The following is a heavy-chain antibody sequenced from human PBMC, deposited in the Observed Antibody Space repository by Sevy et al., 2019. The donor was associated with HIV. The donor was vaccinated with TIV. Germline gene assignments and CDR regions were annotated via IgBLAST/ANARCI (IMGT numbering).Heavy chain of an antibody. V-gene: IGHV3-48*02. CDR1: GFTFSHHN. CDR3: AREENRELGTIPLDS. J-gene: IGHJ4*02. D-gene: IGHD7-27*01. CDR2: ISKSGSTT. Sequence: GGSLRLSCAASGFTFSHHNMNWVRQAPGKGLEWISYISKSGSTTYFADSVRGRFTISRDNAKNSLFLEMYSLTDEDTAVYYCAREENRELGTIPLDSWGRGIQVTV.